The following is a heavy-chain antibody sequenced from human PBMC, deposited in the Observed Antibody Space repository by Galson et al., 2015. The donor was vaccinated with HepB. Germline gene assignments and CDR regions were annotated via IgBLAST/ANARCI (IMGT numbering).Heavy chain of an antibody. CDR1: GYSFTSYW. Sequence: QSGAEVKKPGESLKISCTGSGYSFTSYWIGWVRQMPGKDLEWMGIIYPGDSDTRYSPSFQGQVTSSADKSISTAYLQWSSLKASDTAMYYCARKEYYDFWSGYYTFDYWGQGTLVTVSS. J-gene: IGHJ4*02. V-gene: IGHV5-51*01. CDR3: ARKEYYDFWSGYYTFDY. CDR2: IYPGDSDT. D-gene: IGHD3-3*01.